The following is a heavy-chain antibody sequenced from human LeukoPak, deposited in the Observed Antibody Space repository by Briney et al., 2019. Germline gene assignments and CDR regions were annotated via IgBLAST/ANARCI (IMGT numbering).Heavy chain of an antibody. CDR2: IYTSGSA. J-gene: IGHJ6*03. CDR1: GGSISSVY. CDR3: ARETGYCSGGSCYISYYYYYYMDV. D-gene: IGHD2-15*01. Sequence: SETLSLTCTVSGGSISSVYWSWIRQPAGEGLEWVGRIYTSGSANYNPSLKSRVTMSVDTSKNQFSLKLSSVTAADTAVYYCARETGYCSGGSCYISYYYYYYMDVWGKGTTVTISS. V-gene: IGHV4-4*07.